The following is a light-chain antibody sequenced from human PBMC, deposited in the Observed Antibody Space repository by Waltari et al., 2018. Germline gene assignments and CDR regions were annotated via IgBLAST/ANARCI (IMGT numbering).Light chain of an antibody. J-gene: IGLJ3*02. CDR1: NPNLPTNV. CDR2: WNN. Sequence: QSVLTQPPSASGPPGQTVPISCSGSNPNLPTNVLCWYQQAPKTAPNLLLHWNNQRPSGVPDRFSGSKSGTSASLAISGLRSEDEADYYCAAWDDSLSGWVFGGGTKLTVL. CDR3: AAWDDSLSGWV. V-gene: IGLV1-47*01.